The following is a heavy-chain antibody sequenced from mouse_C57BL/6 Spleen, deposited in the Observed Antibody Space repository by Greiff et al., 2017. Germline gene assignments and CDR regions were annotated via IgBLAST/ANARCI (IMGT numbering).Heavy chain of an antibody. J-gene: IGHJ4*01. CDR2: INPYNGGT. CDR1: GYTFTDYY. V-gene: IGHV1-19*01. CDR3: ASSYGYAMDY. D-gene: IGHD1-1*01. Sequence: VQLKESGPVLVKPGASVKMSCKASGYTFTDYYMNWVKQSHGKSLEWIGVINPYNGGTSYNQKFKGKATLTVDKSSSTAYMELNSLKSEDSAVYYCASSYGYAMDYWGQGTSVTVSS.